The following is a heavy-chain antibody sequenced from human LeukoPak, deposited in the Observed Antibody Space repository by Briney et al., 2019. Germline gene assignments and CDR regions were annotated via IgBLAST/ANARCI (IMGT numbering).Heavy chain of an antibody. D-gene: IGHD3-10*01. J-gene: IGHJ6*02. V-gene: IGHV3-23*01. CDR3: AISGVLLWFGEFHF. Sequence: GGSLRLSCAASGFTFSSYAMSWVRQAPGKGLEWVSAISGSGGSTYYADSVKGRFTISRDNSKNTLYLQMNSLRAKDTAVYYCAISGVLLWFGEFHFWGQGTTVTVSS. CDR2: ISGSGGST. CDR1: GFTFSSYA.